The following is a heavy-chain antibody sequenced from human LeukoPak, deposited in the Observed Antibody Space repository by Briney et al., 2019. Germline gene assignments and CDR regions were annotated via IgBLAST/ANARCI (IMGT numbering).Heavy chain of an antibody. CDR2: FDPEDGEI. CDR3: ARGYGY. V-gene: IGHV1-24*01. Sequence: ASVKVSCKVSGYTLTELSMHWVRQAPGKGLEWMGGFDPEDGEIIYPQKFQGRVTMTRNTSISTAYMELSSLRSEDTAVYYCARGYGYWGQGALVTVSS. D-gene: IGHD5-18*01. CDR1: GYTLTELS. J-gene: IGHJ4*02.